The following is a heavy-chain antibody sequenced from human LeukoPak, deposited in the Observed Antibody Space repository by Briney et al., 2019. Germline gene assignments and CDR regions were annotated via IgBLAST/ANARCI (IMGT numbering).Heavy chain of an antibody. V-gene: IGHV4-4*07. CDR3: ARDRRYDFWSGSVPYFDY. Sequence: SETLPLTCTVSGGSISSYYWSWIRQPAGKGLEWIGRIYTSGSTNYNPSLKSRVTMSVDTSKNQFSLKLSSVTAADTAVYYCARDRRYDFWSGSVPYFDYWGQGTLVTVSS. D-gene: IGHD3-3*01. CDR2: IYTSGST. CDR1: GGSISSYY. J-gene: IGHJ4*02.